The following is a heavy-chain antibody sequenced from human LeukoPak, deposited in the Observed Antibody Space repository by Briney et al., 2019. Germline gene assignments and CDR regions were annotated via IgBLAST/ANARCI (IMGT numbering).Heavy chain of an antibody. CDR2: IKPDGSTT. J-gene: IGHJ4*02. Sequence: GGSLRLSCAGSGFTFSSYWMHWVRQVPGKGLVWVSGIKPDGSTTNYADSVKGRFTISRDNAGNTLFLHANSLRAEDTAVYYCARGGPTTWFWGQGTLVTISS. CDR3: ARGGPTTWF. V-gene: IGHV3-74*01. CDR1: GFTFSSYW. D-gene: IGHD2/OR15-2a*01.